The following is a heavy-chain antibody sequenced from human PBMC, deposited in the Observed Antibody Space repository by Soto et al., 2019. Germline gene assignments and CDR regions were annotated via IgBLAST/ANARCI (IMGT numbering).Heavy chain of an antibody. CDR2: IYYSGST. J-gene: IGHJ4*02. CDR1: GGSLGSYY. D-gene: IGHD3-9*01. CDR3: ARVEYYDMLTGYYAPSFVRD. V-gene: IGHV4-59*01. Sequence: SETLSLTCTVSGGSLGSYYWSWIRQPPGKGLEWIGYIYYSGSTNYNPSLKSRVTISVDTSKNQFSLKLSSVTAADTAVYYCARVEYYDMLTGYYAPSFVRDWGQGTLVPVSS.